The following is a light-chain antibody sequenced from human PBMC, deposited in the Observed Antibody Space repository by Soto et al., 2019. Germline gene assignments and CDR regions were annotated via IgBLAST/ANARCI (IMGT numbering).Light chain of an antibody. V-gene: IGLV2-8*01. Sequence: QSALTQPPSASGSPGQSVTISCTGTSSDIGGYDYVSWYQQHPGKAPKLLIYEVTKRPSGVPDRFSGSKSGNTASLTVSGLQADDGAAYYCSSYADSNNFDVFGTGTKLTVL. CDR2: EVT. CDR1: SSDIGGYDY. J-gene: IGLJ1*01. CDR3: SSYADSNNFDV.